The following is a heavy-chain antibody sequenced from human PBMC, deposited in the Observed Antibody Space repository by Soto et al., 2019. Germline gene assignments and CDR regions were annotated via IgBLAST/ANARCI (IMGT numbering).Heavy chain of an antibody. CDR2: ISYDGSNK. Sequence: GGSLRLSCAASGFTFSSYGMHWVRQAPGKGLEWVAVISYDGSNKYYADSVKGRFTVSRDNFKNILSLQMDSVRPEDTAVYYCARDNRDCSSFNCYNPGRVFGLDVWGQGTTVTVSS. CDR1: GFTFSSYG. V-gene: IGHV3-30*03. J-gene: IGHJ6*02. D-gene: IGHD2-2*01. CDR3: ARDNRDCSSFNCYNPGRVFGLDV.